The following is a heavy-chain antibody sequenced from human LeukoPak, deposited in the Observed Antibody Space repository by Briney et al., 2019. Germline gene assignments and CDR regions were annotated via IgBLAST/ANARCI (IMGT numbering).Heavy chain of an antibody. CDR3: AKYARVTTPRKVVFDF. CDR2: INPNSGGT. D-gene: IGHD4-4*01. CDR1: GYTFTGYY. J-gene: IGHJ4*02. Sequence: VASVKVSCKASGYTFTGYYMHWVRQAPGQGLEWMGWINPNSGGTNYAQKFQGRVTMTRDTSISTAYMELSRLRSDDTAVYYCAKYARVTTPRKVVFDFGGKGTLVPV. V-gene: IGHV1-2*02.